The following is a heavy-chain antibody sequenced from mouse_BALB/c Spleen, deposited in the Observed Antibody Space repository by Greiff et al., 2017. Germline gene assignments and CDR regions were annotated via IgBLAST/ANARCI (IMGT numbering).Heavy chain of an antibody. D-gene: IGHD2-2*01. CDR2: ISTYYGDA. CDR3: ARGGGYDGKYFDV. V-gene: IGHV1S137*01. CDR1: GYTFTDYA. Sequence: QVQLQQSGAELVRPGVSVKISCKGSGYTFTDYAMHWVKQSHAKSLEWIGVISTYYGDASYNQKFKGKATMTVDKSSSTAYMELARLTSEDSAIYYCARGGGYDGKYFDVWGAGTTVTVSS. J-gene: IGHJ1*01.